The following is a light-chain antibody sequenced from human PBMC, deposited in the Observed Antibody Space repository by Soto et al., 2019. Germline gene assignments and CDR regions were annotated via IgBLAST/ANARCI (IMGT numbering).Light chain of an antibody. Sequence: DIQMTQSPSSLSASVGDKVTMTCQASQDIVNYFNWFRKKPGKAPELLIFDASNVQTGVPSRFRRSGSGTEYTFTIHSLQPEDAATYYCQQYEDRPLTFGGGTKVVIK. CDR3: QQYEDRPLT. CDR1: QDIVNY. CDR2: DAS. J-gene: IGKJ4*01. V-gene: IGKV1-33*01.